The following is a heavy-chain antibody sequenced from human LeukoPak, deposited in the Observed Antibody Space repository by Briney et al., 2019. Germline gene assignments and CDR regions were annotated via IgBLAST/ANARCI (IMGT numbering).Heavy chain of an antibody. D-gene: IGHD5-18*01. V-gene: IGHV4-59*01. J-gene: IGHJ2*01. CDR1: GGSISSYY. CDR2: IYYSGST. Sequence: SETLSLTCTVSGGSISSYYWSWIRQPPGKGLEWIGYIYYSGSTNYNPSLKSRVTISVDTSKNQFSLKLSSVTAADTAVYYCARGFQDVDIAMLPYWYFDLWGRGTLVTASS. CDR3: ARGFQDVDIAMLPYWYFDL.